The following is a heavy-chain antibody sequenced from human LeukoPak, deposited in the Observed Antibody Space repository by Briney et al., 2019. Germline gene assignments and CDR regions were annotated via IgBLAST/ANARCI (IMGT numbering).Heavy chain of an antibody. CDR2: ISGSGSST. J-gene: IGHJ3*02. V-gene: IGHV3-23*01. CDR1: GFTFSGFG. D-gene: IGHD6-19*01. Sequence: GGSLRLSCAASGFTFSGFGMTWVRQAPGKGLKWVSGISGSGSSTYYADSVKGRFTISRDNSKNTLYLQMNSLRAEDTAVYYCARVGGLQWLVRGFDIWGQGTMVTVSS. CDR3: ARVGGLQWLVRGFDI.